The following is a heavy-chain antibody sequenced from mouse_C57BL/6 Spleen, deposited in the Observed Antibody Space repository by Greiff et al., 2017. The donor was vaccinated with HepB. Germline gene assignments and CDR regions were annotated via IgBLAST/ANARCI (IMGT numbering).Heavy chain of an antibody. CDR2: INYDGSST. V-gene: IGHV5-16*01. CDR3: ARGARYYYGSTYFDV. J-gene: IGHJ1*03. D-gene: IGHD1-1*01. CDR1: GFTFSDYY. Sequence: EVQLQESEGGLVQPGSSMKLSCTASGFTFSDYYMAWVRQVPEKGLEWVANINYDGSSTYYLDSLKSRFIISRDNAKNILYLQMSSLKSEDTATYYCARGARYYYGSTYFDVWGTGTTVTVSS.